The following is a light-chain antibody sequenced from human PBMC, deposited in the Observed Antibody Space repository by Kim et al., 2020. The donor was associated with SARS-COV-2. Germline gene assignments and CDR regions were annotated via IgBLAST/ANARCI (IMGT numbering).Light chain of an antibody. J-gene: IGLJ1*01. CDR3: CSFTGSFTYV. CDR2: DVN. V-gene: IGLV2-11*01. Sequence: GQSVTSSCTGTSSDVGGYNYVSWYQQHPGKAPKLMIYDVNKWPSGVPDRFSGSKSGNTASLTISELQAEDEADYYCCSFTGSFTYVFGTGTKVTVL. CDR1: SSDVGGYNY.